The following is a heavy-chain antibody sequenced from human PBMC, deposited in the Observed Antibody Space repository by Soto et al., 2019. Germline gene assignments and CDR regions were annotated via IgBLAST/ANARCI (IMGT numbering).Heavy chain of an antibody. CDR2: ISSSGSTI. V-gene: IGHV3-48*03. Sequence: PGGPLRLSCAASGITFRSSELNWVPRSPGKGLEWVSYISSSGSTIYYADSVKGRFTISRDNAKNSLYLQMNSLRAEDTAVDYCARGPVETSIWCYYGMDVWGQGTTVTVSS. CDR1: GITFRSSE. J-gene: IGHJ6*02. D-gene: IGHD2-21*01. CDR3: ARGPVETSIWCYYGMDV.